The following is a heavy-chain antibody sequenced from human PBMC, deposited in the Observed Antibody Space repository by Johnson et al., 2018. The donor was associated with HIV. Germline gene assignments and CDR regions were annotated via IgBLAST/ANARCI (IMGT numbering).Heavy chain of an antibody. CDR3: ARGIAVSNWVDI. CDR1: GFSFGDYY. J-gene: IGHJ3*02. D-gene: IGHD6-19*01. Sequence: QVQLVESGGGLVQPGGSLRLSCAASGFSFGDYYMSWIRQSPGKGLEWFAYISSSGETRYYADSVKGRFTISRDNGRNSLYLQMNSLRAEDTAVYYCARGIAVSNWVDIWGQGTMVTVSS. CDR2: ISSSGETR. V-gene: IGHV3-11*04.